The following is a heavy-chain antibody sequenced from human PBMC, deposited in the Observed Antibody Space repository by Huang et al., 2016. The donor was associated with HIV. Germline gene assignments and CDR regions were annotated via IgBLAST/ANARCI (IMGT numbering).Heavy chain of an antibody. D-gene: IGHD5-18*01. CDR3: ARGGGIQLWLRGYYYMDV. CDR2: SSVYNGNT. V-gene: IGHV1-18*01. Sequence: QVQLVQSGAEVKKPGASVTVSCQASGYTFRSFGISGLRQAPGQGLEWVGWSSVYNGNTKVAQKFQGRLTMTTDTSTSTAYMELRGLRSDDTAVYYCARGGGIQLWLRGYYYMDVWGNGTTVTVSS. CDR1: GYTFRSFG. J-gene: IGHJ6*03.